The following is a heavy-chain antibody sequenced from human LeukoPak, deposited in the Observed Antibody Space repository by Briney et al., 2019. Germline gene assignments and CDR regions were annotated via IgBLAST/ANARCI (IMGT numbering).Heavy chain of an antibody. CDR2: IIPIFGTA. CDR3: ARGVTIFGVVTSILGDY. V-gene: IGHV1-69*13. J-gene: IGHJ4*02. D-gene: IGHD3-3*01. Sequence: ASVKVSCKPSGYTFTAYYLHWVRQAPGQGLEWMGGIIPIFGTANYAQKFQGRVTITADESTSTAYMELSSLRSEDTAVYYCARGVTIFGVVTSILGDYWGQGTLVTVSS. CDR1: GYTFTAYY.